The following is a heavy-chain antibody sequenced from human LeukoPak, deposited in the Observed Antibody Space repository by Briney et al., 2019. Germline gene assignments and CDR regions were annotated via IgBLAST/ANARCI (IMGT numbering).Heavy chain of an antibody. V-gene: IGHV3-23*01. Sequence: TGGSLRLSCAASGFTFSSYAMSWVRQAPGKGLEWVSAISGSGGSTYYADSVKGRFTISRDNSKNTLYLQMNSLRAEDTAVYYCAKATSALAVAGTSYFDYWGQGTLVTVSS. CDR1: GFTFSSYA. CDR2: ISGSGGST. J-gene: IGHJ4*02. D-gene: IGHD6-19*01. CDR3: AKATSALAVAGTSYFDY.